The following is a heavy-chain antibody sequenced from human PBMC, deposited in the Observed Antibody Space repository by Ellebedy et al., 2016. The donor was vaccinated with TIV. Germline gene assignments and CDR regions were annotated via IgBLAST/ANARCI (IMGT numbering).Heavy chain of an antibody. Sequence: AASVKVSCKASGGTFSSYGISWVRQAPGQGLEWMGGIIPILGKATYAQKFQGRVTITADESTSTAYMELSSLRSEDTAVYYCARVGNYYGGNPSYYFDYWGQGTLVTVSS. CDR2: IIPILGKA. CDR1: GGTFSSYG. CDR3: ARVGNYYGGNPSYYFDY. J-gene: IGHJ4*02. V-gene: IGHV1-69*10. D-gene: IGHD4-23*01.